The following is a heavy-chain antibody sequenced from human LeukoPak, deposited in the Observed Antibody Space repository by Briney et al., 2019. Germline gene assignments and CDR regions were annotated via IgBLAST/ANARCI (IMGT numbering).Heavy chain of an antibody. V-gene: IGHV4-59*01. CDR1: GGSISSYY. CDR2: IYYNGGT. CDR3: ARDRXQNWFDP. Sequence: SETLSLTCTVSGGSISSYYWSWIRQPPGKGLEWIGYIYYNGGTTYNPSLKSRVTISIDTSKNQFSLNLSSVTAADTAVYYCARDRXQNWFDPWGQGTLVTVSS. D-gene: IGHD2-2*01. J-gene: IGHJ5*02.